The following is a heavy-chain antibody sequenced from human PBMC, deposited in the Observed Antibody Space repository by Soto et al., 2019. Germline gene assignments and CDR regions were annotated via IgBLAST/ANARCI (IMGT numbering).Heavy chain of an antibody. Sequence: QVQLQESGPGLVKPSESLSLTCTVSGGSINSHYWSWIRQPPGKGLEWIGYIYYSGSTNYNPSLKSRVTISVDTSKNQFSLKLSSATAADTAVYYCARDYYGSGSTSYGMDVWGQGTTVTVSS. CDR2: IYYSGST. D-gene: IGHD3-10*01. V-gene: IGHV4-59*11. J-gene: IGHJ6*02. CDR1: GGSINSHY. CDR3: ARDYYGSGSTSYGMDV.